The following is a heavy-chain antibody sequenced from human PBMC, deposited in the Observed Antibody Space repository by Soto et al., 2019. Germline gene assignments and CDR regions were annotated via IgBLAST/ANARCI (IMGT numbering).Heavy chain of an antibody. D-gene: IGHD2-15*01. CDR1: GGSISSGDHY. J-gene: IGHJ4*02. V-gene: IGHV4-30-4*01. Sequence: QVQLQESGPGLVKPSQTLSLTCTVSGGSISSGDHYWSWIRQPPGKGLEWIGYIYYSGSTYYNPSPKSRVTISVDTSKNQFSLKLSSVTAADTAVYYCARVADCSGGRCYFSVDYWGQGTLVTVSS. CDR3: ARVADCSGGRCYFSVDY. CDR2: IYYSGST.